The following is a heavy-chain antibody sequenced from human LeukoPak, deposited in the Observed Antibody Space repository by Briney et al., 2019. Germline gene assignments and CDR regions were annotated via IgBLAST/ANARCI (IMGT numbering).Heavy chain of an antibody. CDR3: ASRGDYSSSSLYYYYGMDV. D-gene: IGHD6-6*01. J-gene: IGHJ6*02. CDR2: INHSGST. V-gene: IGHV4-34*01. CDR1: GGSFSGYY. Sequence: PSETLSLTCAVYGGSFSGYYWSWIRQPPGKGLEWIGEINHSGSTNYNPSLKSRVTISVDTSKNQFSLKLSSVTAADTAVYYCASRGDYSSSSLYYYYGMDVWGQGTTVTVSS.